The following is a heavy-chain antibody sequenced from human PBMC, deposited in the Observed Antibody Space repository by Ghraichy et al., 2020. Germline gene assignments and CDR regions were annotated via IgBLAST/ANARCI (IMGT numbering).Heavy chain of an antibody. Sequence: GGSLRLSCAASGFTFDDYTMHWVRQAPGKGLEWVSLISWDGGSTYYADSVKGLFTISRDNSKNSLYLQMNSLRTEDTALYYCAKDFFPLMTSGGFDYWGQGTLVTVSS. CDR2: ISWDGGST. D-gene: IGHD2-8*01. CDR3: AKDFFPLMTSGGFDY. V-gene: IGHV3-43*01. CDR1: GFTFDDYT. J-gene: IGHJ4*02.